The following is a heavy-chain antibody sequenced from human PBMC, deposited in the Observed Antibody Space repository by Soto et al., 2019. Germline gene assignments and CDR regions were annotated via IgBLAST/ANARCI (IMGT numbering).Heavy chain of an antibody. D-gene: IGHD3-10*01. CDR2: IYSGGRT. CDR3: ARGGTMALDY. V-gene: IGHV3-66*01. CDR1: GSTVISNS. Sequence: EVQLVESGGGLVQPGGSLRLSCAASGSTVISNSLGGVRQAPGKGRGWVSVIYSGGRTYYADSVKGRFTISRDSSKNTLYLQMNSLRAGDTAVYYCARGGTMALDYWGQGTLVTVSS. J-gene: IGHJ4*02.